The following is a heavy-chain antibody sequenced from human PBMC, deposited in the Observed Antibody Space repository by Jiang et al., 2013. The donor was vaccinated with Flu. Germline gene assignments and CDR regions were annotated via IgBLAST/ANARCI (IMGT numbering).Heavy chain of an antibody. Sequence: GSGLVKPSETLSLTCTVSGGSISTSSYYWGWIRRPPGKELEWIGSVYYSGGTYYNPSLKSRVTISVDTSKNHFSLRVRSVTAADTAVYYCAKLLTGEDYFDYWGQGTLVTVSS. CDR3: AKLLTGEDYFDY. CDR2: VYYSGGT. D-gene: IGHD7-27*01. CDR1: GGSISTSSYY. J-gene: IGHJ4*02. V-gene: IGHV4-39*02.